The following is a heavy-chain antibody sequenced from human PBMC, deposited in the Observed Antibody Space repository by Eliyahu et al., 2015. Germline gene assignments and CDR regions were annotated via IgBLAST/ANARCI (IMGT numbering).Heavy chain of an antibody. CDR1: GGSINSGGYY. V-gene: IGHV4-31*03. CDR3: ARGAHDYGDLGY. Sequence: QVQLQESGPGLVKPSQTLSLTXTVSGGSINSGGYYWSWIRQHXGKGREWIGYIYDTGSTRYNPSLQSRVSMSVDTSRSQFSLKLTSVTAADTAVYYCARGAHDYGDLGYWGQGTLVTVSS. D-gene: IGHD4-17*01. J-gene: IGHJ4*01. CDR2: IYDTGST.